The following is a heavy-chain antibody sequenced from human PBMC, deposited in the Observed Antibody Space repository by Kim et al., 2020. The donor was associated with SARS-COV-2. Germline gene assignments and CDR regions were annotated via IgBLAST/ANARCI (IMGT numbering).Heavy chain of an antibody. Sequence: GGSLRLSCAASGFTFANAWMNWVRQAPGRGLEWVGRITSKTDGGTTDYAAPVTGRFTVSRDDSKNTLYLQMNSLKIEDTALYYCTTDGPWEIGTTVSDYWGQGTLVIVSS. CDR1: GFTFANAW. CDR2: ITSKTDGGTT. J-gene: IGHJ4*02. CDR3: TTDGPWEIGTTVSDY. D-gene: IGHD1-1*01. V-gene: IGHV3-15*01.